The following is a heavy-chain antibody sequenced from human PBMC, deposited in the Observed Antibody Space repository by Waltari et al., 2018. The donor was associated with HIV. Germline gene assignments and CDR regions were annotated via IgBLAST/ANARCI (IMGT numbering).Heavy chain of an antibody. J-gene: IGHJ6*02. V-gene: IGHV1-8*01. CDR2: MNPNSGNT. Sequence: QVQLVQSGAEVKKPGASVKVSCKASGYTFTSYDINWVRQATGQGLEWMGWMNPNSGNTGYAENFQGRVTMTRNTSMSTAYMELSSLRSEDTAVYYCAREGSSTSYYYYGMDVWGQGTTVTVSS. CDR3: AREGSSTSYYYYGMDV. D-gene: IGHD2-2*01. CDR1: GYTFTSYD.